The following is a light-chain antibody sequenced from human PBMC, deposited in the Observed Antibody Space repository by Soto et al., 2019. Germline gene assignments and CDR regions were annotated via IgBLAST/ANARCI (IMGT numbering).Light chain of an antibody. Sequence: QSALTQPPSASGSPGQSLTISCTGTNSDVGRYKFVSWYQQHPGKAPKLIIYEVTQQPSGVPDRFSASKSGNTASLTVSGLQAEDEADYYCSSYAGSKMGVFGTGTKLTVL. CDR2: EVT. J-gene: IGLJ1*01. CDR3: SSYAGSKMGV. CDR1: NSDVGRYKF. V-gene: IGLV2-8*01.